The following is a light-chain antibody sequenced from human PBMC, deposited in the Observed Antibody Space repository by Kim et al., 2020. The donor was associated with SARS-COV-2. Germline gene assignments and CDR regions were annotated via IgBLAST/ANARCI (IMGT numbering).Light chain of an antibody. CDR3: GIWDSSLNAYV. V-gene: IGLV1-51*01. CDR2: DNT. Sequence: GQRVTISCSGSSSNIGNNYVSWYQQLPGTAPKLLIYDNTKRPSEIPDRVSGSRSGTSATLGITGLQTADEADYYCGIWDSSLNAYVFGTGTQLTVL. J-gene: IGLJ1*01. CDR1: SSNIGNNY.